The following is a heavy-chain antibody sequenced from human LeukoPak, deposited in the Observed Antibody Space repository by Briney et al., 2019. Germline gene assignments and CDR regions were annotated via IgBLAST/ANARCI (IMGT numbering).Heavy chain of an antibody. CDR3: ARAYSSSWYFNWFDP. J-gene: IGHJ5*02. Sequence: SGTLSLTCAVSGGSISSNHWWSWVRQPPGKGLEWIGEIYHSGSTNYNPSLKSLFTISVDTSKNQFSLKLSSVTAADTAVYYCARAYSSSWYFNWFDPWGQGTLVTVSS. CDR1: GGSISSNHW. CDR2: IYHSGST. V-gene: IGHV4-4*02. D-gene: IGHD6-13*01.